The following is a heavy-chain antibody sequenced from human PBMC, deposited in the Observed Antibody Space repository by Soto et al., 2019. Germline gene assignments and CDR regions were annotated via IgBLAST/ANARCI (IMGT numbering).Heavy chain of an antibody. CDR3: CLDYLYSGMVV. CDR2: IKSKTDGGTT. CDR1: GFSFRNAW. V-gene: IGHV3-15*01. Sequence: GGSLRLSCAASGFSFRNAWMSWVRQAPGKGLEWVGRIKSKTDGGTTDYAAPVKGRFTISRDNSKNTLYLQMNSPKTEDTAVYYGCLDYLYSGMVVWEQETMPTVFS. J-gene: IGHJ6*01. D-gene: IGHD3-16*01.